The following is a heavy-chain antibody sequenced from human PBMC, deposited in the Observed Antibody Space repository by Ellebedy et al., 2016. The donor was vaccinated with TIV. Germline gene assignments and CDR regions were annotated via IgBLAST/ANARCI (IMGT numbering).Heavy chain of an antibody. CDR1: GFTFSSYW. Sequence: LGGSLRLSCVASGFTFSSYWMSWVRQAPGKGLEWVASIKQEGYEQSYVDSVEGRFTISRGNAKNSLYLQMISLRAEDTAVYYCARDQGWAVPGSTRFDYWGQGTLVTVSS. J-gene: IGHJ4*02. CDR2: IKQEGYEQ. D-gene: IGHD6-19*01. V-gene: IGHV3-7*01. CDR3: ARDQGWAVPGSTRFDY.